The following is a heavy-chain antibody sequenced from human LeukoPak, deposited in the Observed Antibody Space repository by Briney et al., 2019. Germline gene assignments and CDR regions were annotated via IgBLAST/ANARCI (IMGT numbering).Heavy chain of an antibody. V-gene: IGHV1-46*01. CDR1: GYTFTSYY. CDR3: AREDTMVRGGILRMGFDY. Sequence: ASVKVSCKASGYTFTSYYMHWVRQAPGQGLEWMGIINPSGGSTSYAQKFQGRVTMTRDTSTSTVYMELSSLRSEDTAVYYCAREDTMVRGGILRMGFDYWGQGTLVTVSS. CDR2: INPSGGST. J-gene: IGHJ4*02. D-gene: IGHD3-10*01.